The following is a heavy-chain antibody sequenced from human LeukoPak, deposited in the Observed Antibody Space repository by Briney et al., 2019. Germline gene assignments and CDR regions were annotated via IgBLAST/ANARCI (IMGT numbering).Heavy chain of an antibody. CDR3: AKRQSGTYTIDY. V-gene: IGHV3-23*01. CDR1: GFTFSSYG. Sequence: PGGSLRLSCAASGFTFSSYGMNWVRQAPGKGLECVSTISGGGGSTSYADSVKGRFTISRDNSKNTLSLQMNSLRAEDTAVYYCAKRQSGTYTIDYWGQGTLVPVSS. D-gene: IGHD1-26*01. J-gene: IGHJ4*02. CDR2: ISGGGGST.